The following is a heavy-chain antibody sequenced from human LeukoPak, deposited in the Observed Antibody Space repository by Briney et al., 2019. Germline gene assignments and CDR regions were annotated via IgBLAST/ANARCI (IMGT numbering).Heavy chain of an antibody. D-gene: IGHD6-13*01. Sequence: PGRSLRLSCAASGFTFDDFAMHWVRPAPGEGLEWVSSISWNSGSIGYADSVKGRFTISRAKAKKSLYLQMNSLRAEDTALYYCARGYSSSGTDAFDIWGQGTMVTVSS. CDR1: GFTFDDFA. CDR3: ARGYSSSGTDAFDI. J-gene: IGHJ3*02. CDR2: ISWNSGSI. V-gene: IGHV3-9*01.